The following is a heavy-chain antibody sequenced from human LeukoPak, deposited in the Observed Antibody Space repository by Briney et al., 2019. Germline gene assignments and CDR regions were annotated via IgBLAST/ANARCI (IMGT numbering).Heavy chain of an antibody. D-gene: IGHD3-9*01. CDR1: GGSISSYY. Sequence: SETLSLTCTVSGGSISSYYWSWIRQPAGKGLEWIGRIYTSGSTNYNPSLKSRVTMSVDTSKNQFSLKLSSVTAADTAVYYCARDGDDILTGYYHCWGQGTLVTVPS. V-gene: IGHV4-4*07. J-gene: IGHJ4*02. CDR3: ARDGDDILTGYYHC. CDR2: IYTSGST.